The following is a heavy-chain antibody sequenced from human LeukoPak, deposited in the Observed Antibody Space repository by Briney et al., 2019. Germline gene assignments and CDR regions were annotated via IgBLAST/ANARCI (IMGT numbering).Heavy chain of an antibody. J-gene: IGHJ3*02. D-gene: IGHD2-8*01. CDR3: AREVMAKRRAFDI. CDR2: IYSDDRT. CDR1: GFTASSNY. V-gene: IGHV3-53*04. Sequence: GGSLRLSCAASGFTASSNYVSWVRQAPGKGLEWVSVIYSDDRTYYADSVKGRLTISRHTSKKTLYLQMNSLRAEDTAVYYCAREVMAKRRAFDIWGQGTVVTVSS.